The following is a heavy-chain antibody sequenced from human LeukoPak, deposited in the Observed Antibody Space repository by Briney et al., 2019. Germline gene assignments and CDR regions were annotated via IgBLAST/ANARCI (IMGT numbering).Heavy chain of an antibody. Sequence: AGGSLRLSCAASGFTFSSYWMHWVRQAPGKGLVWVSRINSDGSSTSYADSVKGRFTISRDNAKNTLYLQMNSLRAEDTAVYYCVRGRLLPYYFDYWGQGTLVTVSS. CDR2: INSDGSST. D-gene: IGHD2-21*01. CDR1: GFTFSSYW. J-gene: IGHJ4*02. CDR3: VRGRLLPYYFDY. V-gene: IGHV3-74*01.